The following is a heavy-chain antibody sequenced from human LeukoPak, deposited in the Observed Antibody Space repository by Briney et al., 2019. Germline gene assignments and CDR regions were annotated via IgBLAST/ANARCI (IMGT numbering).Heavy chain of an antibody. D-gene: IGHD1-26*01. CDR3: ARGRSGSYRELAY. J-gene: IGHJ4*02. CDR1: GYTFTGYY. V-gene: IGHV1-2*02. Sequence: ASVKVSYKASGYTFTGYYMHWVRQAPGQGLEWMGWINPNSGGTNYAQKFQGRVTMTRDTSISTAYMELSRLRSDDTAVYYCARGRSGSYRELAYWGQGTLVTVSS. CDR2: INPNSGGT.